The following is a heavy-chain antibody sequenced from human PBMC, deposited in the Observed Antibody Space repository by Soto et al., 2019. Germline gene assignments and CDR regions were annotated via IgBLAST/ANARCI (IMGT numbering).Heavy chain of an antibody. V-gene: IGHV1-3*01. CDR2: INVGNAKT. Sequence: ASVKVSCKTSGYTFTSYAIHWVRQAPGQRPEWMGWINVGNAKTRYSQKFQDRVTITRGTSASTAYMELSSLKFEDTAVYYCARAGYSSSWDSYFDFWGQGTKVTVSS. CDR1: GYTFTSYA. CDR3: ARAGYSSSWDSYFDF. J-gene: IGHJ4*02. D-gene: IGHD6-19*01.